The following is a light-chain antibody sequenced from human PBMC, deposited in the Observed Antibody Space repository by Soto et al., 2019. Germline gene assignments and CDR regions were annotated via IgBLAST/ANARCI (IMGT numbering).Light chain of an antibody. Sequence: EIVLTQSPGTLSLSPGERATLSCRASQSVSSSYLAWYQQKPGQAPRLLIYGASSRATGIPDRFSGSGSGTDFTLTISRLXXXDFAVYYCQQYGSSPETFGQGTKVEIK. V-gene: IGKV3-20*01. J-gene: IGKJ1*01. CDR3: QQYGSSPET. CDR1: QSVSSSY. CDR2: GAS.